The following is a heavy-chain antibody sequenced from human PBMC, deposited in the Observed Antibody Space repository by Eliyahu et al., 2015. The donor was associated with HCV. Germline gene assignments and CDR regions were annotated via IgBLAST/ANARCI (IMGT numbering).Heavy chain of an antibody. Sequence: QITLKESGPTLVTSTQTLTLTCTFSGFSLTTSGVGVGWIRQPPGKALEWLALIYWNDDKRYSPSLKSRLTVTKDTSKNQVVLTMTNMDPVDTATYYCAHRRNPNDYGLGFDYWGQGTLVTVSS. D-gene: IGHD4-17*01. J-gene: IGHJ4*02. CDR2: IYWNDDK. CDR3: AHRRNPNDYGLGFDY. V-gene: IGHV2-5*01. CDR1: GFSLTTSGVG.